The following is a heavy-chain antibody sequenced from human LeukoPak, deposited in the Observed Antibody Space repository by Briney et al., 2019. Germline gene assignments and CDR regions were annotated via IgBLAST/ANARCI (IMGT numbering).Heavy chain of an antibody. D-gene: IGHD3-10*01. J-gene: IGHJ4*02. CDR3: AKSKRGRAGPFYYFNY. V-gene: IGHV4-59*01. CDR2: IYYSGST. CDR1: GGSISSYY. Sequence: PSETLSLTCTVSGGSISSYYWSWIRQPPGKGLEWIGYIYYSGSTNYNPSLKSRITISVDTCKNQFSLKLSSVTAGDTAVYSWAKSKRGRAGPFYYFNYWGRGTLVTFSS.